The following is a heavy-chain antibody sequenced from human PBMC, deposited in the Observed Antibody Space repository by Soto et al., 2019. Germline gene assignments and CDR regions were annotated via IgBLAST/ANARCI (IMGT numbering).Heavy chain of an antibody. V-gene: IGHV1-69*13. CDR1: GGTVSSYA. CDR3: AIAARYYYYYYGMDV. Sequence: ASVKVSCKASGGTVSSYAISWVRQAPGQGLEWMGGIIPIFGTANYAQKFQGRVTITADESTSTAYMELSSLRSEDTAVYYCAIAARYYYYYYGMDVWGQGTTVTVSS. D-gene: IGHD6-6*01. CDR2: IIPIFGTA. J-gene: IGHJ6*02.